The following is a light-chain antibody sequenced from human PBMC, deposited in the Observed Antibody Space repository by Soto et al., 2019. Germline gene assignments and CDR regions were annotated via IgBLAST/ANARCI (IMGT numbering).Light chain of an antibody. CDR3: QQYSDWPLT. CDR2: DVS. CDR1: QSVRSN. V-gene: IGKV3-15*01. J-gene: IGKJ3*01. Sequence: EIVMTQSPATLSVSPGERATLSCRASQSVRSNSLAWYQQKPGQAPRLLIHDVSTRATGIPARFSGSGSGTDFTLTISSLQSEDLAVYFCQQYSDWPLTFGPGTKVDI.